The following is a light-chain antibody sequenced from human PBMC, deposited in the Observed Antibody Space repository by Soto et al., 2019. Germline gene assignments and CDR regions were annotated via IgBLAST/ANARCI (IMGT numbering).Light chain of an antibody. CDR2: DVS. CDR3: SSYTSSSTPSYV. J-gene: IGLJ1*01. V-gene: IGLV2-14*01. CDR1: SSDVGGYNY. Sequence: QSVLTQPASVSGSPGQSITISCTGTSSDVGGYNYVSWYQQHPGKAPKLMIYDVSNRPSGVSNRLSGSKSGSTASLTISGLQAEDEADYYCSSYTSSSTPSYVFGTGTKVTVL.